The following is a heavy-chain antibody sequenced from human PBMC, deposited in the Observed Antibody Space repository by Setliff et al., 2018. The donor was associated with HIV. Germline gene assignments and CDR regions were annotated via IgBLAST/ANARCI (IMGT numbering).Heavy chain of an antibody. CDR3: ARRAHGRQEPL. V-gene: IGHV4-4*09. CDR2: IYTSGST. J-gene: IGHJ4*02. CDR1: GGSFSGYY. Sequence: SETLSLTCAVYGGSFSGYYWSWIRQPPGKGLEWIGYIYTSGSTNYNPSLKSRVTISVDTSKNQFSLKLSSVTAADTAVYYCARRAHGRQEPLWDQGTLVTVSS.